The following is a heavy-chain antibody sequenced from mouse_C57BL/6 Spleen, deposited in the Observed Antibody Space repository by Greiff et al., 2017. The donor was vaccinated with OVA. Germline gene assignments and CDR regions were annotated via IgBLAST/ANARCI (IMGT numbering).Heavy chain of an antibody. CDR2: IYPRSGNT. J-gene: IGHJ4*01. CDR3: ARDGDYGSVYAMDY. V-gene: IGHV1-81*01. Sequence: VQLQQSGAELARPGASVKLSCKASGYTFTSYGISWVKQRTGQGLEWIGEIYPRSGNTYYNEKFKGKATLTADKSSSTAYMELRSLTSEDSAVYFWARDGDYGSVYAMDYWGQGTSVTVSS. CDR1: GYTFTSYG. D-gene: IGHD1-1*01.